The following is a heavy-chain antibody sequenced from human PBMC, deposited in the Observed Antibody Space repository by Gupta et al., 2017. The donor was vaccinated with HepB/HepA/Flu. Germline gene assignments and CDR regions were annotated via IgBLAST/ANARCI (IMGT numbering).Heavy chain of an antibody. V-gene: IGHV1-46*01. CDR3: AGGSADYSNIEFYYYYMDV. J-gene: IGHJ6*03. CDR2: INPSGGST. CDR1: GSSFTTYY. D-gene: IGHD4-11*01. Sequence: QVQLVQSGAEVKRPGASVTLPCKASGSSFTTYYIHWVRQATGQGLEWMGLINPSGGSTNYAQKFQGRVTMTRGTSTGTVYMDLSSLRSEDTAVYYCAGGSADYSNIEFYYYYMDVWGKGATVTVSS.